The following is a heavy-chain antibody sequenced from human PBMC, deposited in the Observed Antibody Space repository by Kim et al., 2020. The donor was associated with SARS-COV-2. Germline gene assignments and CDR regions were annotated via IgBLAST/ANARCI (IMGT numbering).Heavy chain of an antibody. V-gene: IGHV3-66*02. J-gene: IGHJ6*02. CDR3: ARGFGELSPVYYYYYYGMDV. D-gene: IGHD3-10*01. CDR2: IYSGGST. CDR1: GFTVSSNY. Sequence: GGSLRLSCAASGFTVSSNYMSWVRQAPGKGLEWVSVIYSGGSTYYADSVKGRFTISRDNSKNTLYLQMNSLRAEDTAVYYCARGFGELSPVYYYYYYGMDVWGQGTTVTVSS.